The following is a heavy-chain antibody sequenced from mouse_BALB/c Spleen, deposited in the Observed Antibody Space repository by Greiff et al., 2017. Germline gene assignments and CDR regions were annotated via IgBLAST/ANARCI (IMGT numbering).Heavy chain of an antibody. CDR2: IRNKANGYTT. J-gene: IGHJ4*01. D-gene: IGHD2-1*01. CDR3: ARDSVTHYYAMDY. V-gene: IGHV7-3*02. CDR1: GFTFTDYY. Sequence: DVKLVESGGGLVQPGGSLRLSCATSGFTFTDYYMSWVRQPPGKALEWLGFIRNKANGYTTEYSASVKGRFTISRDNSQSILYLQMNTLRAEDSATYYCARDSVTHYYAMDYWGQGTSVTVSS.